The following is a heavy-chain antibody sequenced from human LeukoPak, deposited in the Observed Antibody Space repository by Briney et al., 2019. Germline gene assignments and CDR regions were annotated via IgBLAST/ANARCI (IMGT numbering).Heavy chain of an antibody. Sequence: SETLSLTCAVYGGSFSGYYWSWIRQPPGKGLEWIGEIYHSGSTNYNPSLKSRVTISVDTSKNQFSLKLSSVTAADTAVYYCARVSSRFLEWLLYRSYAFGIWGQGTMVTVSS. CDR1: GGSFSGYY. CDR2: IYHSGST. CDR3: ARVSSRFLEWLLYRSYAFGI. V-gene: IGHV4-34*01. D-gene: IGHD3-3*01. J-gene: IGHJ3*02.